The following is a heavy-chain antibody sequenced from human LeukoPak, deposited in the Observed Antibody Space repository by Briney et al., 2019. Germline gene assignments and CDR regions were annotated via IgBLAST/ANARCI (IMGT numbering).Heavy chain of an antibody. J-gene: IGHJ4*02. CDR3: GRFVVVTAYFDY. D-gene: IGHD2-21*02. CDR2: MYYSGGT. V-gene: IGHV4-39*01. CDR1: GGSISSSNYY. Sequence: PSETLSLTCTVSGGSISSSNYYWGWIRQPPGKGLEWIGSMYYSGGTFYNPSLKSRVTISVDTSKNQFSLRLSSVTAADTAAYYCGRFVVVTAYFDYWGQGTLVTVSS.